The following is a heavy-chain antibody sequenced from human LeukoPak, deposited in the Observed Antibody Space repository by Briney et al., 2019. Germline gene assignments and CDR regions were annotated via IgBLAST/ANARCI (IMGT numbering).Heavy chain of an antibody. Sequence: SVKVSCKTSGGTFSSYAISWVRQAPGQGLEWMGGIIPIFGTANYAQKFQGRVTITTDESTSTAYMELSSLRSEDTAVYYCARESVRIAAAERGYFDYWGQGTLVTVSS. CDR1: GGTFSSYA. V-gene: IGHV1-69*05. J-gene: IGHJ4*02. CDR3: ARESVRIAAAERGYFDY. CDR2: IIPIFGTA. D-gene: IGHD6-13*01.